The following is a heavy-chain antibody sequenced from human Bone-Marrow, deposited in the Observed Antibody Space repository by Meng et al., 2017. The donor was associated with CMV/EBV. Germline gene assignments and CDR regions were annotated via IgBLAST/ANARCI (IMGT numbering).Heavy chain of an antibody. CDR3: GRDSRSRYTNSDY. CDR2: IKPDGSEK. V-gene: IGHV3-7*01. D-gene: IGHD4-23*01. J-gene: IGHJ4*02. CDR1: GFTFSDYW. Sequence: GGSLRLSCAASGFTFSDYWMSWIRQAPGKGLEWVANIKPDGSEKNYVDSVKGRFTVSRDNAENSLYLQMNSLRGEDTALYYCGRDSRSRYTNSDYWGQGNLVTVSS.